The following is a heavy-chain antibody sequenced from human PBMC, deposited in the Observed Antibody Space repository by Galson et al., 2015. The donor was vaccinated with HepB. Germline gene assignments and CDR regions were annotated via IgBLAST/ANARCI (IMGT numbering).Heavy chain of an antibody. Sequence: TLSLTCTVSGGSISSGSYYWSWTRQPAGEGLEWIGRIYTSGSTNYNPSLKSRVTISVDTSKNQFSLKLSSVTAADTAVYYCARTQLFWFAPWGQGTLVTVSS. CDR2: IYTSGST. CDR1: GGSISSGSYY. D-gene: IGHD1-1*01. CDR3: ARTQLFWFAP. V-gene: IGHV4-61*02. J-gene: IGHJ5*02.